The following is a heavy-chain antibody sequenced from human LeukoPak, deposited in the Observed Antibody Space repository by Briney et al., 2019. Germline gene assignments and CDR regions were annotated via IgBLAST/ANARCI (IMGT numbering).Heavy chain of an antibody. CDR1: GFTFSTYG. Sequence: GRSLRLSCAASGFTFSTYGMNWVRQAPGKGLERVAIISYDESNTYYADPVKGRFTISRDNAKNTLYLQMNSLRVEDTAVYYCPTFEGGGWGQGTLVTVSS. CDR3: PTFEGGG. CDR2: ISYDESNT. J-gene: IGHJ4*02. D-gene: IGHD3-16*01. V-gene: IGHV3-30*03.